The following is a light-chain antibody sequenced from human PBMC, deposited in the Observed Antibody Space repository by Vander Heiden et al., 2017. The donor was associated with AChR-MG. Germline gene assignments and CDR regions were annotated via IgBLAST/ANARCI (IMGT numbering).Light chain of an antibody. V-gene: IGKV3-20*01. CDR3: QQYCSSPLYT. Sequence: EIVLPPSPGTPSSSPGERATLSCRASQSVSSTYLAWYQQKPCQAPRLLIYGASSRATGIPDRFSGSRSGTDFTLTISRLEPEDLAVYYCQQYCSSPLYTFGQGTKLEIK. CDR1: QSVSSTY. J-gene: IGKJ2*01. CDR2: GAS.